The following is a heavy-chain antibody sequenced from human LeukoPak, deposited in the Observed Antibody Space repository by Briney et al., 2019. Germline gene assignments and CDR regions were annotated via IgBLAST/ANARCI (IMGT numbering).Heavy chain of an antibody. J-gene: IGHJ4*02. CDR3: ARGSSGGTFGY. Sequence: PGGSLRLSCAASGFTFSSYWMHWVRQDPGKGLVWVSYINSDGSTTDYADSVKGRFTISRDNAKNTLYLQVNSLGAEDTAVYYCARGSSGGTFGYWGQGTLVTVSS. CDR1: GFTFSSYW. CDR2: INSDGSTT. V-gene: IGHV3-74*01. D-gene: IGHD3-3*02.